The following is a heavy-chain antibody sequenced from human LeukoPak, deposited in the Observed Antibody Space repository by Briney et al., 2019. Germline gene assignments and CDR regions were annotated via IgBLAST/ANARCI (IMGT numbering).Heavy chain of an antibody. D-gene: IGHD4-23*01. V-gene: IGHV3-21*01. J-gene: IGHJ4*02. CDR1: GFTFSRYG. Sequence: GGSLRLSCAASGFTFSRYGMNWVRQAPGKGLEWVSSISDDGKYIYYADSVKGRFSISRDNAKSSLYLQMNSLRAEDTAVYYCAKGDNGGNSGPFDYWGQGTLVTVSS. CDR3: AKGDNGGNSGPFDY. CDR2: ISDDGKYI.